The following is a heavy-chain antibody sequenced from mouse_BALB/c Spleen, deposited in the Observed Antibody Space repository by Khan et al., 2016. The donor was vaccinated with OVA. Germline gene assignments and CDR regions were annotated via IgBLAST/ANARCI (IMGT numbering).Heavy chain of an antibody. CDR1: GFTFSSFG. Sequence: EVQLQESGGGLVQPGGSRKLSCAASGFTFSSFGMHWVRQAPKKGLEWVAYISSGSSTIYYVDTVKGRFTISRDNPKNTLFLQMTSLRSEDTAMXAWARSGSNFHWYFDDWGAGTSGTVSS. CDR3: ARSGSNFHWYFDD. CDR2: ISSGSSTI. J-gene: IGHJ1*01. V-gene: IGHV5-17*02. D-gene: IGHD2-5*01.